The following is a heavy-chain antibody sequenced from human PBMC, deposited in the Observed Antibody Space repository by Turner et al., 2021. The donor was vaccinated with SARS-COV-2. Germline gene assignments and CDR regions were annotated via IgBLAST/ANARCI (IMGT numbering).Heavy chain of an antibody. D-gene: IGHD3-16*01. V-gene: IGHV3-53*04. Sequence: EVQLVESGGGLVQPGGSLRLSCAASGFTVSSNYMSWVRQAPGKGLEWVSVIYSGGSTYYADSVKGRFTISRHNSKNALYLQMNSLRAEDTAVYYCARESWGRDPDYWGQGTLVTVSS. CDR2: IYSGGST. J-gene: IGHJ4*02. CDR3: ARESWGRDPDY. CDR1: GFTVSSNY.